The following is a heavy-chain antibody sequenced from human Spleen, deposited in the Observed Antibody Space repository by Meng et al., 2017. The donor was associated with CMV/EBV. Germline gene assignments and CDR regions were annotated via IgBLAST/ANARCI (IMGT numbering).Heavy chain of an antibody. V-gene: IGHV3-21*01. CDR3: ARDKDYYGSGRMDV. J-gene: IGHJ6*02. Sequence: GESLKISCAASGFTFSSYSMNWVRQAPGKGLEWVSSISSSSSSYIYYADSVKGRFTISRDNAKNSLYLQMNSLRAEDMAVYYCARDKDYYGSGRMDVWGQGTTVTVSS. CDR1: GFTFSSYS. CDR2: ISSSSSSYI. D-gene: IGHD3-10*01.